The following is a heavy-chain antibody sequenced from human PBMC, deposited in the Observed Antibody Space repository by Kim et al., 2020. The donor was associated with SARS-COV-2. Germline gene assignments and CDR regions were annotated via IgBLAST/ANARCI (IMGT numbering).Heavy chain of an antibody. D-gene: IGHD2-21*02. CDR1: GFIFADYY. Sequence: GGSLRLSCAASGFIFADYYITWIRQAPGKGLEWVSYITSGGATIYYADSVKGRFTISRDNTNNLLYLHMTSLRPEDTAVYYCASGGALTVFNDHRGQGTPVTVSP. CDR2: ITSGGATI. V-gene: IGHV3-11*01. J-gene: IGHJ4*02. CDR3: ASGGALTVFNDH.